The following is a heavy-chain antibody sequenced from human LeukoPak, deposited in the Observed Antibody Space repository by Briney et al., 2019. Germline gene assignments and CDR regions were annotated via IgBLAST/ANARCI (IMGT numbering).Heavy chain of an antibody. J-gene: IGHJ5*02. CDR1: GYTFTSYY. D-gene: IGHD3-10*01. CDR3: ARAPPNSGSYYRLHSWFDP. V-gene: IGHV1-46*01. Sequence: ASVKVSCKASGYTFTSYYMHWVRQAPGQGLEWMGIINPSGGSTSYAQKFQGRVTMTRDTSTSTVYMELSSLRSEDTAVYYCARAPPNSGSYYRLHSWFDPWGQGALVTVSS. CDR2: INPSGGST.